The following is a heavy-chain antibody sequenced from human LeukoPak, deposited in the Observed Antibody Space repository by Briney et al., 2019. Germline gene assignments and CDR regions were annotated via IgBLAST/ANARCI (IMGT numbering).Heavy chain of an antibody. D-gene: IGHD2-2*01. CDR3: AGERPPPLGYSSSTSCSGGY. CDR2: VKHSGST. J-gene: IGHJ4*02. V-gene: IGHV4-34*01. Sequence: SETLSLTCAVYGGSFSGHYWSWIRQPPGKGLEWIGEVKHSGSTNYNPSLKSRVTISVDTSKNQFSLKLSSVTAADTAVYYCAGERPPPLGYSSSTSCSGGYWGQGTLVTVSS. CDR1: GGSFSGHY.